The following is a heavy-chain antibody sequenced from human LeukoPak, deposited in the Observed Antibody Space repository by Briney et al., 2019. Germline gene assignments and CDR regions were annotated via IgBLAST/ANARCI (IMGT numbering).Heavy chain of an antibody. CDR1: GGSISSGSYY. V-gene: IGHV4-61*02. CDR3: ARVKGTARRRDFFDY. Sequence: SETLSLTCTVSGGSISSGSYYWSWIRQPAGKGLEWIGRIYTSGSTNYNPSLKSRVTISVDTSKNQFSLKLSSVTAADTAVYYCARVKGTARRRDFFDYWGQGTLVTVSS. D-gene: IGHD6-6*01. CDR2: IYTSGST. J-gene: IGHJ4*02.